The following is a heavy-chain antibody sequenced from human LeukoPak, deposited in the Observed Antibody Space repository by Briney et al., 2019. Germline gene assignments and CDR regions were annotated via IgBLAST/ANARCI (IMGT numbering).Heavy chain of an antibody. J-gene: IGHJ3*02. CDR1: GFTFSSYE. D-gene: IGHD6-13*01. CDR3: AGVRAAAGDAFDI. CDR2: ISSSGSTI. V-gene: IGHV3-48*03. Sequence: GGSLRLPCAASGFTFSSYEMNWVRQAPGKGLEWVSYISSSGSTIYYADSVKGRFTISRDNAKNSLYLQMNSLRAEDTAVYYCAGVRAAAGDAFDIWGQGTMVTVSS.